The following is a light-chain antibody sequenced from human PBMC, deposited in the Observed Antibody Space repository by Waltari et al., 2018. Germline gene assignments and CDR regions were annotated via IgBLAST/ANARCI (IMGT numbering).Light chain of an antibody. V-gene: IGKV3-20*01. CDR2: NAS. J-gene: IGKJ1*01. CDR1: QAISNSY. Sequence: EIVLTQSPGTLSFSPGERATLSCRASQAISNSYLAWYQQKPGQATRHLIYNASLRGTGIPDKFSGSGSGTDFTLTISRLGPEDFAVYYCQQYGSPPRTFGQGTKVEIK. CDR3: QQYGSPPRT.